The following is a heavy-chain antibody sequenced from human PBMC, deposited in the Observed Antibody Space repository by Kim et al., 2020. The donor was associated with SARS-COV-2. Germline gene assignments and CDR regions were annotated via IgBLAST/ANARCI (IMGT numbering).Heavy chain of an antibody. Sequence: GESLKISCKGSGYSFTSYWISWVRQMPGKGLEWMGRIDPSDSYTNYSPSFQGHVTISADKSISTAYLQWSSLKASDTAMYYCARGPRHIVVVTAATRMDVWGQGTTVTVSS. J-gene: IGHJ6*02. D-gene: IGHD2-21*02. V-gene: IGHV5-10-1*01. CDR1: GYSFTSYW. CDR3: ARGPRHIVVVTAATRMDV. CDR2: IDPSDSYT.